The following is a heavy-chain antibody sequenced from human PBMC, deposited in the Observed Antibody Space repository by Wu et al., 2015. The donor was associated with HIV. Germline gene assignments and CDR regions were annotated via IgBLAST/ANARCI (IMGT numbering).Heavy chain of an antibody. V-gene: IGHV4-59*08. CDR2: IYYSGST. CDR1: GGSISSYY. CDR3: ARHAAADYYDSSGYPDAFDI. D-gene: IGHD3-22*01. Sequence: QVQLQESGPGLVKPSETLSLTCTVSGGSISSYYWSWIRQPPGKGLEWIGYIYYSGSTNYNPSLKSRVTISVDTSKNQFSLKLSSVTAADTAVYYCARHAAADYYDSSGYPDAFDIWGQGTMVTVSS. J-gene: IGHJ3*02.